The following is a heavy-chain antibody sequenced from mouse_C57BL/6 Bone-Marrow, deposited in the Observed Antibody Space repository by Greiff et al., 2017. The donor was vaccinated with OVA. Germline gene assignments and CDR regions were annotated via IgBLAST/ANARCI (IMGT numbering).Heavy chain of an antibody. CDR3: ARDYGSSYWYFDV. V-gene: IGHV1-81*01. Sequence: VQLQQSGAELVRPGASVKLSCKASGYTFTSYGISWVKQRTGQGLEWIGEIYPRSGNTYYNEKFKGKATLTADKSSSTAYMELRSLTSEDSAVYFCARDYGSSYWYFDVWGTGTTVTVSS. J-gene: IGHJ1*03. CDR2: IYPRSGNT. D-gene: IGHD1-1*01. CDR1: GYTFTSYG.